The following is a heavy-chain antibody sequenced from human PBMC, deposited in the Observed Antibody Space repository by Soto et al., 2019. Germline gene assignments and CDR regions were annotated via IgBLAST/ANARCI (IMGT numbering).Heavy chain of an antibody. J-gene: IGHJ4*02. V-gene: IGHV3-33*01. CDR2: IWYDGSNK. CDR1: GFTFSSYG. Sequence: QVQLVESGGGVVQPGRSLRLSCAASGFTFSSYGMHWVRQAPGKGLEWVAVIWYDGSNKYYADSVKGRFTISRDNSKNTVHRKMNSLSAEGTAVYCCAGDGYCSGGSCYSVPVFDYWGQGTLVTVSS. CDR3: AGDGYCSGGSCYSVPVFDY. D-gene: IGHD2-15*01.